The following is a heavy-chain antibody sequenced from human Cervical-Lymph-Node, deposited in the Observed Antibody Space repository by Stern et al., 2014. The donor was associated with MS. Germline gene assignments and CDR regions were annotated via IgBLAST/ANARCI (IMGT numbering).Heavy chain of an antibody. CDR1: GGSFGNSA. CDR3: AIGARQAYHFDRSPYIYGLAV. J-gene: IGHJ6*02. D-gene: IGHD3-22*01. CDR2: IIPMLRTR. V-gene: IGHV1-69*06. Sequence: QVQLVQSGAEVKKPGSSGKVSCKTSGGSFGNSAISLVRQAPGQGHQLMGGIIPMLRTRNYAQKFQDRVTITADKSTSTAHMELSSLRFEDTAIYYCAIGARQAYHFDRSPYIYGLAVWGQGTTVTVSS.